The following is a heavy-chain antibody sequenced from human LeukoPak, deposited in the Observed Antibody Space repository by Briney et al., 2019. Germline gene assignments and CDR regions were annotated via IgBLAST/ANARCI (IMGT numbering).Heavy chain of an antibody. D-gene: IGHD2-2*01. J-gene: IGHJ4*02. V-gene: IGHV3-7*04. CDR2: IKQDGREK. CDR3: ARGCTTTSCYDY. CDR1: GFTFSSYW. Sequence: GGSLRLSCAASGFTFSSYWMSWVRQAPGKGLEWVANIKQDGREKCYVDSLKGRFIISRDNAKNSLYLQMNSLRAEDTAVYYCARGCTTTSCYDYWGQGTLVTVSS.